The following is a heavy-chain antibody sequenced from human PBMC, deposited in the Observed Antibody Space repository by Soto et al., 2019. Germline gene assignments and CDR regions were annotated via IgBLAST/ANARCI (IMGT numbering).Heavy chain of an antibody. CDR2: IYYSGST. CDR3: ARTKRVSWYHLLDY. V-gene: IGHV4-61*01. J-gene: IGHJ4*02. Sequence: SETLSLTCTVSGGSVSSGSYYWSWIRQPPGKGLEWIEYIYYSGSTNYNASLKSRVTISVDTSKNQFSLKLSSVTAADTAVYYCARTKRVSWYHLLDYWGQGTLVTVSS. D-gene: IGHD6-13*01. CDR1: GGSVSSGSYY.